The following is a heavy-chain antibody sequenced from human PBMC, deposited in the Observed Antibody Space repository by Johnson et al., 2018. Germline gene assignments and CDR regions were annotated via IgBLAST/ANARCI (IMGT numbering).Heavy chain of an antibody. CDR3: ASSGYSSGWGWFDP. V-gene: IGHV3-21*01. D-gene: IGHD6-19*01. CDR1: GFTFSSYS. Sequence: VQLVESGGGVVQXGRSLRLSCAASGFTFSSYSMNWVRQAPGKGLEWVSSISSSSSYIYYADSVKGRFTIPRDNAKNSLYLQMNSLRAEDTAVYYCASSGYSSGWGWFDPWGQGTLVTVSS. J-gene: IGHJ5*02. CDR2: ISSSSSYI.